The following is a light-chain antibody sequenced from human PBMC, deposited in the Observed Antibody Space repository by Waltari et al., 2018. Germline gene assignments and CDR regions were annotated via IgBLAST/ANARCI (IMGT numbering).Light chain of an antibody. Sequence: SYELTQPPSVSVSPGQTASITCSGNKLGDQYACWYHQKPGQSPVLVIYQDRKRPSGIPERFSGSNSGNTATLTISGTQAMDEADYYCQAWDNSTAVFGGGTKLTVL. CDR3: QAWDNSTAV. V-gene: IGLV3-1*01. CDR2: QDR. J-gene: IGLJ2*01. CDR1: KLGDQY.